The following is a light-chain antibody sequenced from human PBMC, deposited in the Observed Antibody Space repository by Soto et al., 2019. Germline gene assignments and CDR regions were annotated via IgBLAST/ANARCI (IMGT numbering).Light chain of an antibody. Sequence: EIVLTHSPATLSLSPGERATLSCRASQSVSSYLAWYQQKPGQAPRLLIYDASNRATGIPARFSGSGSGTDFTLTISSLEPEDFAVYYCQQRSNWPPVFGGGTKVDIK. CDR1: QSVSSY. CDR2: DAS. CDR3: QQRSNWPPV. V-gene: IGKV3-11*01. J-gene: IGKJ4*01.